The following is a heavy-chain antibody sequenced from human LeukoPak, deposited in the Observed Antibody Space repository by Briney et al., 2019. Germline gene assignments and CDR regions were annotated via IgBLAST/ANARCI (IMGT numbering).Heavy chain of an antibody. CDR3: ARDFSAGTTDRDYYYYYYMDV. J-gene: IGHJ6*03. CDR2: IIPIFGTA. D-gene: IGHD1-7*01. V-gene: IGHV1-69*05. Sequence: SVKVSXKASGGTFRSYAISWVRQAPGQGLEWMGGIIPIFGTANYAQKFQGRVTITTDESTSTAYMELSSLRSEDTAVYYCARDFSAGTTDRDYYYYYYMDVWGKGTTVTVSS. CDR1: GGTFRSYA.